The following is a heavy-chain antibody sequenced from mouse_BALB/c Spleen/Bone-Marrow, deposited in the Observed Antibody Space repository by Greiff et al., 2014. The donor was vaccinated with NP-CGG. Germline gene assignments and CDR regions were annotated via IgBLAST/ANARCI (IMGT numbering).Heavy chain of an antibody. CDR2: ISDGGSYT. CDR3: ARDLITTATSFAY. J-gene: IGHJ3*01. V-gene: IGHV5-4*02. CDR1: GFTFSDYY. Sequence: EVKLVESGGGLVKPGGSLKLSCAASGFTFSDYYMYWVRQTPEKRLEWVATISDGGSYTYYPDSVKGRFTLSRDNAKNNLYLQMSSLKSEDTAMYYCARDLITTATSFAYWGQGTLVTVSA. D-gene: IGHD1-2*01.